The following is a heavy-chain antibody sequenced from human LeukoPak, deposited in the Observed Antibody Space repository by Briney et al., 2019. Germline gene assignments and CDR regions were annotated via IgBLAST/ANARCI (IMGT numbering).Heavy chain of an antibody. CDR1: GFPFSSYW. CDR2: IKQDGSKK. CDR3: TRVGYIDEGIDY. Sequence: GGSLRLSCLASGFPFSSYWMTWVRQAPGKGLEWVANIKQDGSKKSYVDSVKGRFTISRDNAKNSLYLQMNSLRAEDTAIYYCTRVGYIDEGIDYWGQGTLVTVSS. D-gene: IGHD5-24*01. J-gene: IGHJ4*02. V-gene: IGHV3-7*04.